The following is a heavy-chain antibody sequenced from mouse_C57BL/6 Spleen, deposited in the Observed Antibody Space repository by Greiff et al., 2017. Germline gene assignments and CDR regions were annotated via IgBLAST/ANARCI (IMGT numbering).Heavy chain of an antibody. CDR2: IRSKSNNYAT. D-gene: IGHD3-3*01. CDR1: GFSFNTYA. Sequence: EVQVVESGGGLVQPKGSLKLSCAASGFSFNTYAMNWVRQAPGKGLEWVARIRSKSNNYATYYADSVKDRFTISRDDSESMLYLQMNNLKTEDTAMYYCVRHRGYYYAMDYWGQGTSVTVSS. J-gene: IGHJ4*01. CDR3: VRHRGYYYAMDY. V-gene: IGHV10-1*01.